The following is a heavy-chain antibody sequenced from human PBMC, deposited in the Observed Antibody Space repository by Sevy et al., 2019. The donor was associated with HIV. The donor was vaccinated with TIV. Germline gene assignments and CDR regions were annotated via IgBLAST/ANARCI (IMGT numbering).Heavy chain of an antibody. CDR3: ARDLRYSNSSGGGYYYYMDV. CDR1: GFTFISFW. Sequence: GGSLRPSCPPSGFTFISFWMSWVRQPQGKGREWVANIKQNGRENYYLDFVKGRLTIARDKAKNSLYRQMNSLRAEDTAVYYCARDLRYSNSSGGGYYYYMDVWGKGTTVTVSS. CDR2: IKQNGREN. V-gene: IGHV3-7*03. J-gene: IGHJ6*03. D-gene: IGHD6-6*01.